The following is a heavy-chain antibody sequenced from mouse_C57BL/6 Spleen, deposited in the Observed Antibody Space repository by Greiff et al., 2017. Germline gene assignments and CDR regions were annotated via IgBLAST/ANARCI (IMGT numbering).Heavy chain of an antibody. D-gene: IGHD1-1*02. CDR3: TRDNCYGGYQACMAY. Sequence: DVMLVESGEGLVKPGGSLKLSCAASGFTFSSYAMSWVRQTPEKRLEWVAYISSGGDAGYYADTVTVRFNIYRNNARKTLYLQMNSLKTEDTAIYYCTRDNCYGGYQACMAYWGQGTLVTVSA. V-gene: IGHV5-9-1*02. J-gene: IGHJ3*01. CDR1: GFTFSSYA. CDR2: ISSGGDAG.